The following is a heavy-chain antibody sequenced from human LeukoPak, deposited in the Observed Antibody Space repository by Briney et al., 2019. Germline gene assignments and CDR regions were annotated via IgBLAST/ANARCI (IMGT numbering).Heavy chain of an antibody. Sequence: GGSLRLSCAASGFTFSNYALSWVRQAPGKGLELVSSIGGSVNATYYADSVKGRFTISRDNSKNTVYLQMDSLRVEDTAIYYCAKTTTGYSSGRYPAWPIDYWGQGTLVTVSS. CDR1: GFTFSNYA. J-gene: IGHJ4*02. D-gene: IGHD2-15*01. CDR2: IGGSVNAT. V-gene: IGHV3-23*01. CDR3: AKTTTGYSSGRYPAWPIDY.